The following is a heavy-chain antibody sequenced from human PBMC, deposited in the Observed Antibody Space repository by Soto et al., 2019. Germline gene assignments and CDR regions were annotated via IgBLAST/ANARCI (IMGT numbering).Heavy chain of an antibody. J-gene: IGHJ6*04. D-gene: IGHD2-15*01. V-gene: IGHV4-61*01. CDR1: GGSVSSDTHY. CDR2: IYSSGST. Sequence: SLTCTVSGGSVSSDTHYWSWIRQPPGKRLEWIGFIYSSGSTNYNPSLKSRVTMSVDTSKNQFSLKLRSVIVADTAVYHCARFVRYCSGTYCYTRADLWGKVTTVTVSS. CDR3: ARFVRYCSGTYCYTRADL.